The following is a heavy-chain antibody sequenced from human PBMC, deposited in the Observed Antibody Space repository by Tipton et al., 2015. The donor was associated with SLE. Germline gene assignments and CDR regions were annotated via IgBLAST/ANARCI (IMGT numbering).Heavy chain of an antibody. CDR2: IYYTGNT. CDR3: ARDEYRYDATGYHLLGHFDF. CDR1: GYSISSGYY. Sequence: TLSLTCTVSGYSISSGYYWGWIRQPPGKGLEWIGSIYYTGNTFYNPSLKSRVTILVDTSKNQFPLKLSSVTAADTAVYYCARDEYRYDATGYHLLGHFDFWGQGTLVTVSS. J-gene: IGHJ4*02. D-gene: IGHD3-22*01. V-gene: IGHV4-38-2*02.